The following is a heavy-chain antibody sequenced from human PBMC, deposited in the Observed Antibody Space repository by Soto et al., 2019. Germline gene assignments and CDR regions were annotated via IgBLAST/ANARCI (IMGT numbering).Heavy chain of an antibody. J-gene: IGHJ6*02. CDR3: AKNSNLSGMDV. Sequence: EVQLLESGGGLVQPGGSLRLSCAASGFTFHNYAMSWVRQAPGKGLEWVSTLSGSGASTYYADSVKGRFTISRDNSKNTMYLNMSIMRAEDTAVYYGAKNSNLSGMDVWGQGTTVTVSS. CDR2: LSGSGAST. CDR1: GFTFHNYA. V-gene: IGHV3-23*01.